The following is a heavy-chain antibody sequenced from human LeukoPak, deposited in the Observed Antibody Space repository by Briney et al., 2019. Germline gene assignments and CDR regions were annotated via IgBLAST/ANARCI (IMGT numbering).Heavy chain of an antibody. CDR3: ARSANPGVHDFDP. CDR1: GFAFSSYT. J-gene: IGHJ5*02. V-gene: IGHV3-48*02. Sequence: PGGSLRLSCTASGFAFSSYTMAWVRQAHGKGLEWLSYISSSSKINYADSVKGRFTISRDNATNSLHLQMISLRDEDTAVYYCARSANPGVHDFDPWGQGTLVTVSS. CDR2: ISSSSKI. D-gene: IGHD6-6*01.